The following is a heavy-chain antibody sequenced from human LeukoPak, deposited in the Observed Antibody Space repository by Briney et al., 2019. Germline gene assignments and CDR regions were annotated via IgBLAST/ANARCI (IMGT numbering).Heavy chain of an antibody. CDR2: NDRPAKSYGT. J-gene: IGHJ5*02. D-gene: IGHD1-26*01. V-gene: IGHV3-73*01. Sequence: PGRSLRLSCAASGFTFSDSAIHCVRQASGIGREWVGLNDRPAKSYGTAYGASVGGRFAISRDDSKNTAYLQMDSQKTEDTALYYCTRDRGTYNWLDPWGQGTLVTVSS. CDR1: GFTFSDSA. CDR3: TRDRGTYNWLDP.